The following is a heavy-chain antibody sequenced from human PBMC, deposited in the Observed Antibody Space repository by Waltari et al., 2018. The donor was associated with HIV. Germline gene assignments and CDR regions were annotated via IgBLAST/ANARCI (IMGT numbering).Heavy chain of an antibody. D-gene: IGHD1-26*01. CDR2: IYYTGRT. CDR3: ARVLFAVGSNWFDP. V-gene: IGHV4-59*01. Sequence: QVQLQESGPGLVKPSETLSLTCTVSGDSFNSYHWTWIRQPPGKGLEWIGYIYYTGRTNCNPSLKGRVTISVDTSKNQFSLKLSSVTAADTAVYYCARVLFAVGSNWFDPWGQGTLVTVSS. CDR1: GDSFNSYH. J-gene: IGHJ5*02.